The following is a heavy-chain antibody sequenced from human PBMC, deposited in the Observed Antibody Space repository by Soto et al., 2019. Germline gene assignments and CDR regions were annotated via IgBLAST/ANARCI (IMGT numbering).Heavy chain of an antibody. CDR3: ARDRGADYYYGMDV. CDR1: GGSISSGDYY. J-gene: IGHJ6*02. V-gene: IGHV4-30-4*01. Sequence: TLSLTCTVSGGSISSGDYYWSWIRQPPGKGLEWIGYIYYSGRTYYNPSLKSRLTISVDTPKNQFSLKLSSVTAADTAVYYCARDRGADYYYGMDVWGQGTTVTVSS. CDR2: IYYSGRT.